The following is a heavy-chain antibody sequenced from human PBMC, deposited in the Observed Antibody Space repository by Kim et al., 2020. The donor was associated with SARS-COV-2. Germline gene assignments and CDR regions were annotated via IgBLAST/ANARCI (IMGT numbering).Heavy chain of an antibody. D-gene: IGHD6-19*01. CDR3: AKGASSGRKRGNWFDP. V-gene: IGHV3-30*18. J-gene: IGHJ5*02. CDR2: ISYDGSNK. Sequence: GGSLRLSCAASGFTFSSYGMHWVRQAPGKGLEWVAVISYDGSNKYYADSVKGRFTISRDNSKNTLYLQMNSLRAEDTAVYYCAKGASSGRKRGNWFDPWG. CDR1: GFTFSSYG.